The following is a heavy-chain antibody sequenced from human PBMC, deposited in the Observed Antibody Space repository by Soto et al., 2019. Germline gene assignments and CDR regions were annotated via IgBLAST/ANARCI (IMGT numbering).Heavy chain of an antibody. J-gene: IGHJ4*02. CDR2: IYPGDSDT. Sequence: PGESLKISCKGSGYSFTSYWIGWVRQMPGKGLEWMGIIYPGDSDTRYSPSFQGQVTISADKSISTAYLQWSSLKASDTAMYYCARPREHCGGDCILDYWGQGTLVTAPQ. D-gene: IGHD2-21*02. V-gene: IGHV5-51*01. CDR3: ARPREHCGGDCILDY. CDR1: GYSFTSYW.